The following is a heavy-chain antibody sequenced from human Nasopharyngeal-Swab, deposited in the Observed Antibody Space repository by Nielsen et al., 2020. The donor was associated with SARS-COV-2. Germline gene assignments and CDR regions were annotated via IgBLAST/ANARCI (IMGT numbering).Heavy chain of an antibody. V-gene: IGHV3-15*01. CDR3: TTDRGITIFGVVIDYYYMDV. CDR1: GFTFGDYG. Sequence: GESLKISCTAYGFTFGDYGMTWVRQAPGKGLEWVGRIKSKTDGGTTDYAAPVKGRSTISRDDSKNTLYLQMNSLKTEDTAVYYCTTDRGITIFGVVIDYYYMDVWGKGTTVTVSS. J-gene: IGHJ6*03. D-gene: IGHD3-3*01. CDR2: IKSKTDGGTT.